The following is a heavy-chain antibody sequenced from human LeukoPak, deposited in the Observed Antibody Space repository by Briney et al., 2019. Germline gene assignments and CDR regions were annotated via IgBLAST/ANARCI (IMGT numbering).Heavy chain of an antibody. CDR2: ISYDGSNK. V-gene: IGHV3-30*18. D-gene: IGHD6-19*01. Sequence: PGRSLRLSCAASGFTFSSYGMDWVRQAPGKGLEWVAVISYDGSNKYYADSVKGRFTIFRDNSKNTLYLQMNSLRAEDTALYYCAKEGYSSFAFDIWGQGTMVTVSS. J-gene: IGHJ3*02. CDR1: GFTFSSYG. CDR3: AKEGYSSFAFDI.